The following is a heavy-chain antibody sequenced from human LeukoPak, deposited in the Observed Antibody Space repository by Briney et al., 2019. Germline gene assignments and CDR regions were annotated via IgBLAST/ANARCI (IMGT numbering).Heavy chain of an antibody. CDR2: IYYSEST. J-gene: IGHJ4*02. CDR3: ARGYSSSSGGIDY. V-gene: IGHV4-59*01. CDR1: GGSISSYY. D-gene: IGHD6-6*01. Sequence: PSETLSLTCTASGGSISSYYWSWIRQPPGKGLEWIGYIYYSESTNYNPSLKSRVTISVDTSKNQFSLKLSSVTAADTAVYYCARGYSSSSGGIDYWGQGTLVTVSS.